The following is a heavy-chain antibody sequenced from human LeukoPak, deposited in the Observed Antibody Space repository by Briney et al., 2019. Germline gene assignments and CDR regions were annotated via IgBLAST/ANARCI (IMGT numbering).Heavy chain of an antibody. Sequence: GGSLRLSCAASGFTFSSYAMSWVRQAPGKGLEWVSAISGSDGSTYYADSVKGRFTISRDNSKNTLYLQMNSLRAEDTAVYYCAKAPLDTATGNMYYFDYWGQGTLVTVPS. CDR2: ISGSDGST. J-gene: IGHJ4*02. CDR3: AKAPLDTATGNMYYFDY. V-gene: IGHV3-23*01. CDR1: GFTFSSYA. D-gene: IGHD5-18*01.